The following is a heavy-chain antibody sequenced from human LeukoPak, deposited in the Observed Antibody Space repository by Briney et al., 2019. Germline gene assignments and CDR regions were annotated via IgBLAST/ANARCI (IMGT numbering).Heavy chain of an antibody. Sequence: GGSLRLSCAASGFSFSNYGMHWVRQAPGKGLEWVAFIRYDGSNKYYADSVKGRFTISRDNSKNTLYLQMNSLRAEDTAVYYCATTIVVVPAAILGALDVWGQGTMVTVSS. CDR3: ATTIVVVPAAILGALDV. CDR1: GFSFSNYG. CDR2: IRYDGSNK. V-gene: IGHV3-30*02. J-gene: IGHJ3*01. D-gene: IGHD2-2*01.